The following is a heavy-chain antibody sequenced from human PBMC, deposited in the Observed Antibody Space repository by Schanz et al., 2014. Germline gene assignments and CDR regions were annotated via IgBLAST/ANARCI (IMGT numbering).Heavy chain of an antibody. J-gene: IGHJ4*02. Sequence: QLQLQESGPGLVKPSETLSLTCTVSGGSISSSSYFWGWIRQPPGKGLEWIGSIYHSGSTYNNPPLKRRLPRAVDTSKNQCSRKLGSVTAADTALYYCARQMVRLSSSRGNYFDYWGQGTLVTVSS. CDR1: GGSISSSSYF. D-gene: IGHD6-13*01. V-gene: IGHV4-39*01. CDR2: IYHSGST. CDR3: ARQMVRLSSSRGNYFDY.